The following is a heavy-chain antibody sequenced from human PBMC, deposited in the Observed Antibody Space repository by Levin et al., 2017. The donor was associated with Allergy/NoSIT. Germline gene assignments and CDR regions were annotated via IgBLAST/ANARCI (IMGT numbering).Heavy chain of an antibody. V-gene: IGHV4-59*02. Sequence: SQTLSLTCTVSGGSVLNYYWSWIRQPPGKGLEWIGLINSTGVTNYNPSLKSRVTISVDTSKNQFSLKLTSVTAADTAMYYCVREPSWSVWFDPWGQGTLVTVSS. CDR2: INSTGVT. CDR1: GGSVLNYY. CDR3: VREPSWSVWFDP. J-gene: IGHJ5*02.